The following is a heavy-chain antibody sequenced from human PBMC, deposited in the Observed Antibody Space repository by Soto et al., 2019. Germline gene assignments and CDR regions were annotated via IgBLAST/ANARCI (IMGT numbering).Heavy chain of an antibody. D-gene: IGHD5-18*01. CDR3: ARERSYGLDY. V-gene: IGHV1-8*01. Sequence: GASVKVSCKASGYTFTSYDSNWVRQATGQGLEWMGWMNPNSGNTVYAQKFQGRVTMTRNTSISTAYMELSSLRSEDTAVYYCARERSYGLDYWGQGTLVTVSS. CDR1: GYTFTSYD. CDR2: MNPNSGNT. J-gene: IGHJ4*02.